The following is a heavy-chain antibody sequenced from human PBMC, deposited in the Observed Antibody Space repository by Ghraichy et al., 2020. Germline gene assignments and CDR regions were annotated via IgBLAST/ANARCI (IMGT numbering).Heavy chain of an antibody. CDR1: GFTFSSYA. Sequence: GGSLRLSCSVSGFTFSSYAMHWVRQAPGTGLEYVSAITSNGGTTYYADSVKGRFTISRDNSKNTLFLQMSSLRTEDTAVYYCVRDKSGSGDYWGQGTLVTVSS. V-gene: IGHV3-64D*06. CDR3: VRDKSGSGDY. CDR2: ITSNGGTT. D-gene: IGHD3-22*01. J-gene: IGHJ4*02.